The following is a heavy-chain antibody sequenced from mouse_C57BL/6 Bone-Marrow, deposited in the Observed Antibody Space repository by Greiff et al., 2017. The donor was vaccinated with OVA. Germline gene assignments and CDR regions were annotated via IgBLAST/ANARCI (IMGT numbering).Heavy chain of an antibody. CDR2: IHPNSGST. Sequence: QVQLQQPGAELLKPGASVKLSCKASGYTFTSYWMHWVKQRPGQGLEWIGMIHPNSGSTNYNEKFKSKATLTVDKSSSTAYMQLSSLTSEDSAVYYCARHFYWYFDVWGTGTTVTVSS. CDR1: GYTFTSYW. CDR3: ARHFYWYFDV. V-gene: IGHV1-64*01. J-gene: IGHJ1*03.